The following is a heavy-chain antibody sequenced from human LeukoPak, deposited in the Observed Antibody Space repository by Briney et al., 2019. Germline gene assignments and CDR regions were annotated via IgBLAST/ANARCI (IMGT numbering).Heavy chain of an antibody. D-gene: IGHD3-10*01. CDR1: GFDFSGYA. CDR3: ARDPATMARGDALDI. J-gene: IGHJ3*02. Sequence: PGGSLRLSCAASGFDFSGYAMHWVRQAPGKGLEWVAVMSYDGRNIYYGDSVKGRFTISRDNFKNTLYLQINSLRTDDTAVYYCARDPATMARGDALDIWGQGTMVTVTP. CDR2: MSYDGRNI. V-gene: IGHV3-30*04.